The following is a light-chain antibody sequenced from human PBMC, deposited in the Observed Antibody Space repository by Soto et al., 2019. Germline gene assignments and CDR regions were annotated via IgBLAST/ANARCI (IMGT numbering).Light chain of an antibody. J-gene: IGLJ1*01. CDR3: AAWDDSLNGSYV. CDR1: SSNIGSNS. CDR2: SNN. Sequence: QSVVTQPPSASGTPGQRVTISCSGSSSNIGSNSVTWYQQLPGTAPTLLIFSNNQRPSGVPDRFSGSKSGTSASLAISGLQSEDEADYYCAAWDDSLNGSYVFGTGTKVTVL. V-gene: IGLV1-44*01.